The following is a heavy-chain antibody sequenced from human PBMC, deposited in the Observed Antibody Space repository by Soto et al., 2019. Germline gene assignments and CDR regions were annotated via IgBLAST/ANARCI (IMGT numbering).Heavy chain of an antibody. D-gene: IGHD2-15*01. CDR1: GFTFGDYA. J-gene: IGHJ6*02. V-gene: IGHV3-49*03. Sequence: GGSLRLSCTASGFTFGDYAMSWFRQAPGKGLEWVGFIRSKAYGGTTEYAASVKGRFTISRDDSKSIAYLQMNSLKTEDTAVYYCTRDRAGLVVAATIPYYYYYGMDVWGQGTTVTVSS. CDR2: IRSKAYGGTT. CDR3: TRDRAGLVVAATIPYYYYYGMDV.